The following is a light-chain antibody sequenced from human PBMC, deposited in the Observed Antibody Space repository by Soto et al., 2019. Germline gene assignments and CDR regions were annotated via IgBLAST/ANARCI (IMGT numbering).Light chain of an antibody. Sequence: QSALTQPASVSGSPGQSITISCTGTTSDVGGYNYVSWYQQHPGKAPKLMIYGVSNRPSGVSNRFSGSKSGNTASLTISGLQAEEEADYYCSSYTSSSTLGVFGGGTKLTVL. CDR1: TSDVGGYNY. J-gene: IGLJ2*01. CDR2: GVS. V-gene: IGLV2-14*01. CDR3: SSYTSSSTLGV.